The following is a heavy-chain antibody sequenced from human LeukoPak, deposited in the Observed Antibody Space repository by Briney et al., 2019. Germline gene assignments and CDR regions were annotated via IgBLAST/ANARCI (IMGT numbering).Heavy chain of an antibody. Sequence: GGSLTLSCAASGFTFSSYEMNWVRQAPGKGLEWVSYIASGGGANRFYSESVKGRFTISRDNSKNTLYLQMNSLRAEDTAVYYCANFVQYSYGPFDYWGQGTLVTVSS. CDR1: GFTFSSYE. CDR3: ANFVQYSYGPFDY. V-gene: IGHV3-23*01. J-gene: IGHJ4*02. D-gene: IGHD5-18*01. CDR2: IASGGGANR.